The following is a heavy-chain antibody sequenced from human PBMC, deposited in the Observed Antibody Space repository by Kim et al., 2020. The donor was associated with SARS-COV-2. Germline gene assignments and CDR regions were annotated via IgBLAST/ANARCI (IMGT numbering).Heavy chain of an antibody. J-gene: IGHJ4*02. D-gene: IGHD3-10*02. V-gene: IGHV3-74*01. CDR3: ARGRQYHYVALEY. Sequence: YADPVKGRFTISRANAKDTLSLRMNSRAAEDTAVYYCARGRQYHYVALEYWGQGTLVTVSS.